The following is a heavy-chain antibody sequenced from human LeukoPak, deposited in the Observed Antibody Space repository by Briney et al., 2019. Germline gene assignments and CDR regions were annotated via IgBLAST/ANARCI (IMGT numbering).Heavy chain of an antibody. V-gene: IGHV3-23*01. Sequence: GGSLRLSCAASGFTFSRSAMTWVRQTPGRGLDWVSSISSSGNTYYADSVKGRFTISRDNSKNLLYLQMNSLRAEDTAVYYCAKVEGYCSSTSCSVDAFDIWGQGTMVTVSS. J-gene: IGHJ3*02. D-gene: IGHD2-2*01. CDR1: GFTFSRSA. CDR2: ISSSGNT. CDR3: AKVEGYCSSTSCSVDAFDI.